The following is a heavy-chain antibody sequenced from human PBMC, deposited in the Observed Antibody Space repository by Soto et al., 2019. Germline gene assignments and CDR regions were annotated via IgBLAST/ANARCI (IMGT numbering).Heavy chain of an antibody. V-gene: IGHV1-18*01. CDR1: GYTFTSYG. CDR2: ISAYNGNT. CDR3: ARSSYYDILTGYYMGFDP. Sequence: GASVKVSCKASGYTFTSYGISWVRQAPGQGLEWMGWISAYNGNTNYAQKLQGRVTMTTDTSTSTAYMELRSPRSDDTAVYYCARSSYYDILTGYYMGFDPWGQGTLVTVSS. J-gene: IGHJ5*02. D-gene: IGHD3-9*01.